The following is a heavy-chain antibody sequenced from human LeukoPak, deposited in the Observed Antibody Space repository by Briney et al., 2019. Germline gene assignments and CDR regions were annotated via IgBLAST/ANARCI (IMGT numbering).Heavy chain of an antibody. CDR3: AKVPMVRGTSPYFDY. J-gene: IGHJ4*02. Sequence: PGGSLRLSCVVSGMTFDRHGMHWVRQAPGKGLEWVAVISYDGSNKYYADSVKGRFTISRDNSKNTLYLQMNSLRAEDTAVYYCAKVPMVRGTSPYFDYWGQGTLVTVSS. CDR1: GMTFDRHG. V-gene: IGHV3-30*18. CDR2: ISYDGSNK. D-gene: IGHD3-10*01.